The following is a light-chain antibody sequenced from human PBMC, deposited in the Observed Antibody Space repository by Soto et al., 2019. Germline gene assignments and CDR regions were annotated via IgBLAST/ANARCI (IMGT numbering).Light chain of an antibody. J-gene: IGKJ1*01. CDR1: QSVSSN. CDR2: GAS. Sequence: EIVMTQSPATLSVSPGERATVSCRASQSVSSNVAWYQQKRGQAPRLLIYGASTRATGIPARFSGSGSGTEFTLTISSLQSEDFAVYYCQQYNYWPQWTFGQGTKVEIK. CDR3: QQYNYWPQWT. V-gene: IGKV3-15*01.